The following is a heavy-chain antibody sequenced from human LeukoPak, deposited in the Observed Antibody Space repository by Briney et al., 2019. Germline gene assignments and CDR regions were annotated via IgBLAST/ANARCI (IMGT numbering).Heavy chain of an antibody. CDR3: ARQKEDSGWKAIGAFDS. D-gene: IGHD6-19*01. Sequence: SETLSLTCTVSGGSISCSRYYWGWIRQPPGTGLEWIGSIYYTGSTDYNPSLSSRVTISIDTSKNQFSLKLRSVTAADTAIYYCARQKEDSGWKAIGAFDSWGQGTPVTVSS. CDR1: GGSISCSRYY. CDR2: IYYTGST. J-gene: IGHJ4*02. V-gene: IGHV4-39*01.